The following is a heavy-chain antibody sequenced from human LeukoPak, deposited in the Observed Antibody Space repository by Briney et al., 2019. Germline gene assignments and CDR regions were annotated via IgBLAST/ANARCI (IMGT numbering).Heavy chain of an antibody. J-gene: IGHJ4*02. CDR2: IFHTGST. CDR3: AVGDSSGYYYGY. V-gene: IGHV4-38-2*02. Sequence: SETLSLTCTVSGDSISSGNYWGWIRQPPGKGLEWIGSIFHTGSTYFNLSLKSRVTISVDTSKNQFSLKLSSVTAADTAVYYCAVGDSSGYYYGYWGQGTLVTVSS. D-gene: IGHD3-22*01. CDR1: GDSISSGNY.